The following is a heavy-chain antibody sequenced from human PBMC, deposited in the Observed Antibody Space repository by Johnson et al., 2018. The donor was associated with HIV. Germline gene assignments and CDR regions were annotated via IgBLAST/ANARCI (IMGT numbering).Heavy chain of an antibody. V-gene: IGHV3-33*03. CDR1: GLSFSNLG. J-gene: IGHJ3*02. CDR3: NTHKEYQQFWGSSGWYESGAFDI. Sequence: QVQLVESGGGVVQPGKSLTLSCVSSGLSFSNLGIHWVRQAPGKRPEWVAVISFDGNLKKYADSVKGRFTISRDNSKNTLYLQMTSLKTEDTAVYYCNTHKEYQQFWGSSGWYESGAFDIWGQGTMVTVSS. CDR2: ISFDGNLK. D-gene: IGHD6-19*01.